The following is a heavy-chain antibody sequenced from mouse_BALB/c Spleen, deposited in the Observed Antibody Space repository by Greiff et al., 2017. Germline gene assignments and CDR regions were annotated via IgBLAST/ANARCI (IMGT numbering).Heavy chain of an antibody. CDR2: INPYNGDT. Sequence: VQLQQSGPELVKPGASVKISCKASGYSFTGYFMNWVMQSHGKSLEWIGRINPYNGDTFYNQKFKGKATLTVDKSSSTAHMELRSLASEDSAVYYCARSGGNYPPYAMDYWGQGTSVTVSS. J-gene: IGHJ4*01. CDR3: ARSGGNYPPYAMDY. V-gene: IGHV1-20*02. CDR1: GYSFTGYF. D-gene: IGHD2-1*01.